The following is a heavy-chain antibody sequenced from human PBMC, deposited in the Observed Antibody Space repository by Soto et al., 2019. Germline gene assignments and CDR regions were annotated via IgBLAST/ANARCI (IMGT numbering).Heavy chain of an antibody. CDR2: INHSGRV. CDR1: GGSFSGYY. Sequence: SETLSLTCAVYGGSFSGYYWSWIRQPPGKGLEWIGEINHSGRVNYSPSLKSRVTISLDTSKNQFSLTLSAVTAADTAMYYCSTRAYDTNGYYRFDPWGQGTLVTVSS. CDR3: STRAYDTNGYYRFDP. D-gene: IGHD3-22*01. V-gene: IGHV4-34*01. J-gene: IGHJ5*01.